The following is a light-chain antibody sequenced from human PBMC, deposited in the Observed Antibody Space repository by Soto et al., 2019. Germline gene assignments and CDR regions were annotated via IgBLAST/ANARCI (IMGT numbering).Light chain of an antibody. V-gene: IGKV1-39*01. CDR1: QSISSY. Sequence: DIPMTQSPSSLSASVGDRVTITCRASQSISSYLNWYQQKPGKAPKLLIYAASSLQSGVPSRFSGSGSGTDFTLNISSLQPEDFGTYYCQQSYSTPYTFGQGTKLEIK. CDR3: QQSYSTPYT. J-gene: IGKJ2*01. CDR2: AAS.